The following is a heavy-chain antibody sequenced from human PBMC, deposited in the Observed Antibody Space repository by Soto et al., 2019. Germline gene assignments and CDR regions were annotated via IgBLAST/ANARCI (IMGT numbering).Heavy chain of an antibody. J-gene: IGHJ5*02. V-gene: IGHV1-18*01. CDR3: ARDPHEFWSAFVFDP. CDR2: ISPYNGET. Sequence: QVQLVQSGVEVKKPGASVKVSCKASGYPFATYGINWVRRAPGQRLEWMGWISPYNGETNYAQNFQDRVNMSTDTSTNTAYMELKSLRSDDTAVYYCARDPHEFWSAFVFDPWGQGTLVTVSS. CDR1: GYPFATYG. D-gene: IGHD3-3*01.